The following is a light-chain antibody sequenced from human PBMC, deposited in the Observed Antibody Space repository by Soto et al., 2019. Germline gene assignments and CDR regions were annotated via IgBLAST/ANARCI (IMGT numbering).Light chain of an antibody. CDR2: NVN. Sequence: QSALTQPASVSGSPGQSITISCTGTSGDIGRYNYVSWYQQHPGEAPKLFIYNVNNRPSGVSNRFSGSKSGNTASLTISGLQAEDEANYYCASYVITTTSGVVFGGGTKLTVL. J-gene: IGLJ3*02. V-gene: IGLV2-14*01. CDR3: ASYVITTTSGVV. CDR1: SGDIGRYNY.